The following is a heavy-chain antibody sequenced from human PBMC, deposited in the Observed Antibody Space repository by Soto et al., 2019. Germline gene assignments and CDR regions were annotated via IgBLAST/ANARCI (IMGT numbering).Heavy chain of an antibody. Sequence: PSETLSLTCTVSGGSVSSGSYYWSWIRQPPGKGLEWIGYIYYSGSTNYNPSLKSRVTISVDTSKNQFSLKLSSVTAADTAVYYCARVGYYDSTGTTEYFQHWGQGTLVTVSS. J-gene: IGHJ1*01. D-gene: IGHD3-22*01. CDR1: GGSVSSGSYY. CDR3: ARVGYYDSTGTTEYFQH. V-gene: IGHV4-61*01. CDR2: IYYSGST.